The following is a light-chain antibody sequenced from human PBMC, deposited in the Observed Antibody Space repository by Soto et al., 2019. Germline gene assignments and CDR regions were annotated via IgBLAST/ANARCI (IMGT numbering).Light chain of an antibody. Sequence: QSVLTQPPSVSGAPGQRVTISCTGSSSNIVAGYDVHWYQQLPGTAPKLLIYGNSNRPSGVPDRFSGSKSGTSASLAITGLQAEDEADYYCQSYDSSLSGPYYVFGTGTKVPVL. CDR3: QSYDSSLSGPYYV. V-gene: IGLV1-40*01. CDR2: GNS. CDR1: SSNIVAGYD. J-gene: IGLJ1*01.